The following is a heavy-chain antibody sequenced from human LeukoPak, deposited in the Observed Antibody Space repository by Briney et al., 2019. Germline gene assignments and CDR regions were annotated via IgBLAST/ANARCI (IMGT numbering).Heavy chain of an antibody. Sequence: PGGSLRLSCAASGFTVSSNYMSWVRQAPGKGLEWVSVIYSGGSTYYADSVKGRFTISRDNAENSAYLQMNSLRAEDTALYYCARISGSSKKYFQHWGQGTLVTVSS. V-gene: IGHV3-53*01. CDR1: GFTVSSNY. CDR2: IYSGGST. D-gene: IGHD1-26*01. CDR3: ARISGSSKKYFQH. J-gene: IGHJ1*01.